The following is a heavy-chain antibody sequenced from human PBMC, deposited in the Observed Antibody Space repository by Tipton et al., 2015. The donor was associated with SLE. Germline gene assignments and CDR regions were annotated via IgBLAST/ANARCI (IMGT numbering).Heavy chain of an antibody. CDR2: IYYSGST. Sequence: LRLSCTVSGGSTSSYYWSWIRQPPGKGLEWIGYIYYSGSTNYNPSLKSRVTISVDTSKNQFSLKLSSVTAADTAVYYCARGSGYGYGDDAFDIWGQGTLITV. CDR1: GGSTSSYY. V-gene: IGHV4-59*01. CDR3: ARGSGYGYGDDAFDI. D-gene: IGHD5-18*01. J-gene: IGHJ3*02.